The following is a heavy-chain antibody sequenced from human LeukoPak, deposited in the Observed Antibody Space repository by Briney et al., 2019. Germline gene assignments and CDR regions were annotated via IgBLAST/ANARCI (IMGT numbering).Heavy chain of an antibody. CDR3: ARDLPSYGSGTFDY. CDR1: GFTFSSYE. J-gene: IGHJ4*02. V-gene: IGHV3-48*03. CDR2: ISSSGSTI. Sequence: GGSLRLSCAAPGFTFSSYEMNWVRQAPGKGLEWVSYISSSGSTIYYADSVKGRFTISRDNAKNSLYLQMNSLRAEDTAVYYCARDLPSYGSGTFDYWGQGTLVTVSS. D-gene: IGHD3-10*01.